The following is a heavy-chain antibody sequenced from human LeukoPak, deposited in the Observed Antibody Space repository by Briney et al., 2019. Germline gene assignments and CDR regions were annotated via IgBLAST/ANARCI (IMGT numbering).Heavy chain of an antibody. CDR3: ARRRHNFDFYDV. D-gene: IGHD3/OR15-3a*01. CDR2: TFYTGRT. V-gene: IGHV4-39*01. CDR1: GDSIISNIYW. Sequence: SETLSLTCTVSGDSIISNIYWWDWVRLPPGKGLEWIGATFYTGRTFYSPSLESRVTISVDTSKNQFSLDLSSATAADTAVYYCARRRHNFDFYDVWGQGTRVTVSS. J-gene: IGHJ3*01.